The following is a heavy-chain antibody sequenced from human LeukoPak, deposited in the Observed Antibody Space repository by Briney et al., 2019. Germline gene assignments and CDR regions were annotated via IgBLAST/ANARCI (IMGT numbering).Heavy chain of an antibody. CDR3: ARGFYFGSGTYFHHFDY. CDR2: IFNSGNA. D-gene: IGHD3-10*01. J-gene: IGHJ4*02. Sequence: SETLSPTCSVSGASISSSTFYWGWIRQPPGKGLEWIGSIFNSGNAYYNSSPRSRVTISADTSENQFSLKLNSVTAADTAVYYCARGFYFGSGTYFHHFDYWGQGALVTVSS. CDR1: GASISSSTFY. V-gene: IGHV4-39*01.